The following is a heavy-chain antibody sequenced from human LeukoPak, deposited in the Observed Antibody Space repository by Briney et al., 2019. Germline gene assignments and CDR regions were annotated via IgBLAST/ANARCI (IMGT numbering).Heavy chain of an antibody. Sequence: GASVKVSCKASGYTFTGYYMHWVRQAPGQGLEWMGWINPNSGGTNYAQKFQGRVTMTRDTSISTAYMELSRLRSDDTAVYYCARDDDCRSTSCYIGYWGQGTLVTVSS. J-gene: IGHJ4*02. D-gene: IGHD2-2*02. CDR3: ARDDDCRSTSCYIGY. V-gene: IGHV1-2*02. CDR2: INPNSGGT. CDR1: GYTFTGYY.